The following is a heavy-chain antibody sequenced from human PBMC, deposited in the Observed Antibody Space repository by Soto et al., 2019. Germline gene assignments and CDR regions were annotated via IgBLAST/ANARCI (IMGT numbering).Heavy chain of an antibody. D-gene: IGHD4-17*01. Sequence: QVQLQQWGAGLLKPSETLSLTCAVYGGSFSGYYWSWIRQPPGKGLEWIGEINHSGSTNYNPSLKSRVTKSVDTSKNQFSLKLSSVTAADTAVYYCARLTIYGDLRDYYYGMDVWGQGTTVTVSS. CDR1: GGSFSGYY. J-gene: IGHJ6*02. CDR3: ARLTIYGDLRDYYYGMDV. V-gene: IGHV4-34*01. CDR2: INHSGST.